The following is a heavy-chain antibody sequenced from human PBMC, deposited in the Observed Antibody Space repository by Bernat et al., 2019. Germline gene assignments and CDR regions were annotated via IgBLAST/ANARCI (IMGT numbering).Heavy chain of an antibody. V-gene: IGHV3-48*01. Sequence: EVQLVESGGGLVQPVGSLRLSCAASGFTFSSYNMNWVRQAPGRGLEWVSYISGSSGTIYYADSLKGRFTISRDNAKNSLYLQMNSLRADDTAVYYCARRDSNSRNFDYWGQGTLVTVSS. D-gene: IGHD6-6*01. CDR3: ARRDSNSRNFDY. CDR1: GFTFSSYN. CDR2: ISGSSGTI. J-gene: IGHJ4*02.